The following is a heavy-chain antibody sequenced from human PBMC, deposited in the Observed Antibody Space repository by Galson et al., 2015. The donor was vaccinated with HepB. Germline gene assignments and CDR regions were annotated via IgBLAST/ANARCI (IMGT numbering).Heavy chain of an antibody. CDR3: AKGGPGQINMIINRILGFDP. J-gene: IGHJ5*02. Sequence: SLRLSCASSGFSFSSYDIHRVRQAPGKGLEWMAVISYDGSFRYYAEYVKGRFTVSRDSSRSMLYLQMNNLRIEDTAVYYCAKGGPGQINMIINRILGFDPWGQGTQVTVSS. CDR1: GFSFSSYD. V-gene: IGHV3-30*18. CDR2: ISYDGSFR. D-gene: IGHD2/OR15-2a*01.